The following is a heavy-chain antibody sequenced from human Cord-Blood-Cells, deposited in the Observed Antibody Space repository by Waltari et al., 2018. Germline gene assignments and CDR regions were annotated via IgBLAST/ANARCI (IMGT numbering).Heavy chain of an antibody. J-gene: IGHJ6*02. V-gene: IGHV1-69*06. CDR1: GGTFSSYA. D-gene: IGHD3-3*02. CDR2: IIPILGTA. CDR3: ARNHFWSGYPYYYYGMDV. Sequence: QVQLVQSGAEVKKPGSSVKVSCKASGGTFSSYAIRWVRQAPCHGLEWMGGIIPILGTANYAQKFQGRVTITADKSTSTAYMELSSLRSEDTAVYYCARNHFWSGYPYYYYGMDVWGQGTTVTVSS.